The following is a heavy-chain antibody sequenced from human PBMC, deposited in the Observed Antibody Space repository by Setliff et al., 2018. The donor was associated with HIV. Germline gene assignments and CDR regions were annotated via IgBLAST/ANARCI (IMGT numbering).Heavy chain of an antibody. CDR2: ISRGGDSI. V-gene: IGHV3-48*01. CDR3: AKFFGGYGDYMGFDY. CDR1: GFTFWSHS. Sequence: GGSLRLSCAASGFTFWSHSMLWVRQAPGKGLQWVAYISRGGDSIFYEDSVKGRFTISRDNSKNTLYLQMNSLRAEDTAVYYCAKFFGGYGDYMGFDYWGQGTLVTVSS. D-gene: IGHD4-17*01. J-gene: IGHJ4*02.